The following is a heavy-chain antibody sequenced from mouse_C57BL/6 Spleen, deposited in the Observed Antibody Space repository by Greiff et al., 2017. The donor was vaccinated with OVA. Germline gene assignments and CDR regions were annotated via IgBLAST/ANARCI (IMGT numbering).Heavy chain of an antibody. J-gene: IGHJ1*03. CDR3: ARGVTTVSWYFDV. CDR2: IDPPDSYT. D-gene: IGHD1-1*01. Sequence: QVQLQQPGAELVMPGASVKLSCKASGYTFTSYWMHWVKQRPGQGLEWIGEIDPPDSYTNYNQKFKGKSTLTVDKSSSTAYMQLSSLTSEDSAVYYCARGVTTVSWYFDVWGTGTTVTVSS. V-gene: IGHV1-69*01. CDR1: GYTFTSYW.